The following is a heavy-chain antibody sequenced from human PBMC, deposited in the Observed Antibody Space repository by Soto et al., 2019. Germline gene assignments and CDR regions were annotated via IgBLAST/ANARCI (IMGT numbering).Heavy chain of an antibody. CDR3: ARAPTLRPNYCSGGSCYWGLHYYYYGMDV. V-gene: IGHV5-51*01. J-gene: IGHJ6*02. CDR2: IYPGDSDT. D-gene: IGHD2-15*01. Sequence: PGESLKISCKGSGYSFTSYWIGWVRQMPGKGLEWMGIIYPGDSDTRYSPSFQGQVTISADKSISTAYLQWSSLKASDTAMYYCARAPTLRPNYCSGGSCYWGLHYYYYGMDVWGQGTTVTVSS. CDR1: GYSFTSYW.